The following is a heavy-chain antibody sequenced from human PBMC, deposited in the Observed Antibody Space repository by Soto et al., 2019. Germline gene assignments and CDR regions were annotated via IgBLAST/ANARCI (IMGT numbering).Heavy chain of an antibody. CDR2: IYPGDSDT. D-gene: IGHD2-15*01. Sequence: RGESLKISCKGSGYSFTSYWIGWVRQMPGKGLEWMGIIYPGDSDTRYSPSFQGQVTISADKSISTAYLQWSSLKASDTAMYYCARLRGYCSGGSCSYYYYYGMDVWGQGTTVTVSS. V-gene: IGHV5-51*01. J-gene: IGHJ6*02. CDR3: ARLRGYCSGGSCSYYYYYGMDV. CDR1: GYSFTSYW.